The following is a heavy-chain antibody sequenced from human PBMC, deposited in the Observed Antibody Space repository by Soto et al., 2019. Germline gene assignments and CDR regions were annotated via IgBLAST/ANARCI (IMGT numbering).Heavy chain of an antibody. D-gene: IGHD3-3*01. Sequence: PGESLKISCKGSGYSFTSYWIGWVRQMPGKGLEWMGIIYPGDSDTRYSPSFQGQVTISADKSISTAYLQWSSLKASDTAMYYCATTPNYDFWSGPTHMDVWGKGTTVTVSS. CDR3: ATTPNYDFWSGPTHMDV. CDR2: IYPGDSDT. V-gene: IGHV5-51*01. CDR1: GYSFTSYW. J-gene: IGHJ6*03.